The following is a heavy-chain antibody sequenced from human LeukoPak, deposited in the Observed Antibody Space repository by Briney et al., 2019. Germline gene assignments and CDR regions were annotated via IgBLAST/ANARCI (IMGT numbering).Heavy chain of an antibody. CDR1: GYTFTSYD. D-gene: IGHD3-22*01. J-gene: IGHJ4*02. Sequence: ASVKVSCKASGYTFTSYDINWVRQATGQGLEWMGWMNPNSGNTGYAQKFQGRVTMTRNTSISTAYMELSSLRSEDTAVYYCARTHYDSSGYYNFDCWGQGTLVTVSS. V-gene: IGHV1-8*01. CDR2: MNPNSGNT. CDR3: ARTHYDSSGYYNFDC.